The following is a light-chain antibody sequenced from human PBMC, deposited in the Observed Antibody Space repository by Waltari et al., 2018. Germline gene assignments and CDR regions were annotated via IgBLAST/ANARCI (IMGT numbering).Light chain of an antibody. CDR2: KAS. Sequence: DIQMTQSPSTLSASVGDRVTISCRASQTIMNWVAWYQQKPGKAPKVLIYKASILESGVPSRFSGSGSGTEFTLTISSLQPDDFATYYCQQYNGYSGTFGQGTKVEIQ. J-gene: IGKJ1*01. CDR3: QQYNGYSGT. V-gene: IGKV1-5*03. CDR1: QTIMNW.